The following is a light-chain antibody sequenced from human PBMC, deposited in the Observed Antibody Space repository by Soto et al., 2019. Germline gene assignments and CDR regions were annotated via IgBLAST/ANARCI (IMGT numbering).Light chain of an antibody. J-gene: IGKJ1*01. V-gene: IGKV3D-15*01. CDR3: QQYNNWRT. CDR2: GAS. CDR1: QSFSNDF. Sequence: EIVLTQSPGILSLSPGERATLSCRASQSFSNDFLAWYQQKPGQAPRLLIYGASTRATDVPDRFSGSGSGADFTLTISSLQSEDFAVYYCQQYNNWRTFGQGTKVDIK.